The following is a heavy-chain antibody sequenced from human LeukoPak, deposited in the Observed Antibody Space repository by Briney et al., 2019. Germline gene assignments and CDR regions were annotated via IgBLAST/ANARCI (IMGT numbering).Heavy chain of an antibody. Sequence: GGSLRLSCAASGFTFTTYSMNWVRQAPGKGLEWVSFVSSTSRFISYADSVKGRFTISRDNSKNTLYLQMNSLRAEDTAVYYCARDGGAYCSSTSCTGSGFDYWGQGTLVTVSS. J-gene: IGHJ4*02. D-gene: IGHD2-2*01. CDR3: ARDGGAYCSSTSCTGSGFDY. V-gene: IGHV3-21*01. CDR2: VSSTSRFI. CDR1: GFTFTTYS.